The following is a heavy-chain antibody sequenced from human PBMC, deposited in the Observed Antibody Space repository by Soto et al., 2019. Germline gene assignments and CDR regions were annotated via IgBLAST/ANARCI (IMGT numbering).Heavy chain of an antibody. Sequence: EVQLLESGGGLVQPGGSLRLSCAASGFTFSSYAMSWVRQAPGKGLEWVSAISGSGGSTYYADSVKGRFTISRDNSKNTLYLQMNSLRAEDTAVYYCAKDGGYCSGGSCYSYYDYYMDVWGKGTTVTVSS. D-gene: IGHD2-15*01. V-gene: IGHV3-23*01. CDR3: AKDGGYCSGGSCYSYYDYYMDV. CDR2: ISGSGGST. CDR1: GFTFSSYA. J-gene: IGHJ6*03.